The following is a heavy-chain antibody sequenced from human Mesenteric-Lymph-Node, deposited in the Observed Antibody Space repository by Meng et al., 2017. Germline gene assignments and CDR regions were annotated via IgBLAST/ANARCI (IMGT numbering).Heavy chain of an antibody. J-gene: IGHJ4*02. CDR2: IYSGGST. CDR3: TRGGYSSSWFWVY. CDR1: GFTVSSNY. Sequence: GGSLRLSCAASGFTVSSNYMSWVRQAPGKGLEWVSVIYSGGSTYYADSVKGRFTISRDNAKNSLYLQMNSLRAEDTAVYYCTRGGYSSSWFWVYWGQGSLVTVSS. V-gene: IGHV3-53*01. D-gene: IGHD6-13*01.